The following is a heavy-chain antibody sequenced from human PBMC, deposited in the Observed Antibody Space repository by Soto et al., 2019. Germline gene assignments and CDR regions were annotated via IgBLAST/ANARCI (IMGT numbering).Heavy chain of an antibody. J-gene: IGHJ1*01. CDR1: GFTFSSYA. CDR3: AKDPGYSSSWYRSEYFQH. V-gene: IGHV3-23*01. Sequence: EVQLLESGGGLVQPGGSLRLSCAASGFTFSSYAMSWVRQAPGKXLEXVSAISGSGGSTYYADSVKGRFTISRDXSKXXLXXXXXXXXXXXTAVYYCAKDPGYSSSWYRSEYFQHWGQGTLVTVSS. D-gene: IGHD6-13*01. CDR2: ISGSGGST.